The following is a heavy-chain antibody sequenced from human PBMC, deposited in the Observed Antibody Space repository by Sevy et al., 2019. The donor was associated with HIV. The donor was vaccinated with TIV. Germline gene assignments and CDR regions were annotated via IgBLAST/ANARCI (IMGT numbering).Heavy chain of an antibody. CDR3: AKAGPTMVYAIWSYYFDY. CDR1: GFTFSSHA. V-gene: IGHV3-23*01. J-gene: IGHJ4*02. Sequence: GGSLRLSCAASGFTFSSHAMSWVRQAPGKGLEWVSAISGSGGSTYYADSVKGRFTISRDNSKNTLYLQMNSLRAEDTAVYYCAKAGPTMVYAIWSYYFDYWGQGTLVTVSS. CDR2: ISGSGGST. D-gene: IGHD2-8*01.